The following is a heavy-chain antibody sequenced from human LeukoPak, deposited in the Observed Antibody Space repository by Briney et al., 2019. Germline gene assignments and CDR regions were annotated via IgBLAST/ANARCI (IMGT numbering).Heavy chain of an antibody. CDR2: IGSSSSNI. D-gene: IGHD4-23*01. CDR3: ATSTAGRWYRDSHYFDY. V-gene: IGHV3-21*01. CDR1: GLTFSTYS. J-gene: IGHJ4*02. Sequence: GGSLRLSCAASGLTFSTYSMNWVRQAPGKGLEWVSSIGSSSSNIYYADSLRGRFTISRDNAKNSLYLQMNSLRAEDTAVYYCATSTAGRWYRDSHYFDYWGQGILVTVSS.